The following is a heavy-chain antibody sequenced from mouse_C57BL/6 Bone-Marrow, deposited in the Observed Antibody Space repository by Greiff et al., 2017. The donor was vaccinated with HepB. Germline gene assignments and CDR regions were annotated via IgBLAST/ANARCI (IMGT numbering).Heavy chain of an antibody. Sequence: EVKLVESGGGLVQPGGSLKLSCAASGFTFSSYAMSWVRQTPEKRLEWVAYISSGGDYIYYADTVKGRFTISRDNARNTLYLQMSSLKSEDTAMYYCTRRELGYAMDYWGQGTSVTVSS. CDR3: TRRELGYAMDY. CDR1: GFTFSSYA. V-gene: IGHV5-9-1*02. CDR2: ISSGGDYI. J-gene: IGHJ4*01. D-gene: IGHD3-1*01.